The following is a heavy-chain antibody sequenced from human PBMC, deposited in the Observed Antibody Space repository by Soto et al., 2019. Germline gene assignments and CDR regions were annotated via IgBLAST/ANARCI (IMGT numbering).Heavy chain of an antibody. CDR1: GGTFSSYA. CDR2: IIPIFGTA. D-gene: IGHD3-22*01. Sequence: SVKVSCKASGGTFSSYAISWVRQAPGQGLEWMGGIIPIFGTANYAQKFQGRVTITADESTSTAYMELSSLRSEDTAVYYCARGTYYYDSSGYDPWGQGTLVTVSS. J-gene: IGHJ5*02. V-gene: IGHV1-69*13. CDR3: ARGTYYYDSSGYDP.